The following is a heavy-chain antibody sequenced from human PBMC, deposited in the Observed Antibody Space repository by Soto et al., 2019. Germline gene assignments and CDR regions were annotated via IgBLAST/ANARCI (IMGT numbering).Heavy chain of an antibody. CDR1: GGSFSSGGYY. CDR3: ARESSGCYVE. J-gene: IGHJ4*02. Sequence: QVQLQESGPGLVKPSQTLSLTCTVSGGSFSSGGYYWSWIRQHPGKGLEWIGYIYYSGSTYYNPALKSRVTISGDTSKNQLSLKLSSVTAADTAVYYCARESSGCYVEWGQGTLVTVSS. CDR2: IYYSGST. D-gene: IGHD6-19*01. V-gene: IGHV4-31*03.